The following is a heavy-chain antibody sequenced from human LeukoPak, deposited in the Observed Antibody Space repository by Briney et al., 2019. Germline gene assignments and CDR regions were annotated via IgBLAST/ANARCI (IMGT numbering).Heavy chain of an antibody. CDR3: AKDLYTSRYACCFDY. J-gene: IGHJ4*02. D-gene: IGHD6-13*01. Sequence: PGGSLRLSCAASGFTFSSYAMSWVRQAPGKGLEWVSGVSGGGSSTYYADSVKGRFTISRGNSKNMLYLQMNSLRAEDAAVYYCAKDLYTSRYACCFDYWGQGTLVTVSS. CDR2: VSGGGSST. V-gene: IGHV3-23*01. CDR1: GFTFSSYA.